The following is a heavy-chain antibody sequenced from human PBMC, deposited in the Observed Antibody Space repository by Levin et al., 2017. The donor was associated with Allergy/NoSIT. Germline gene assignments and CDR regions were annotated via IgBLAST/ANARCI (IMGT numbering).Heavy chain of an antibody. CDR3: ARENCSFTTCYDNPFVM. CDR1: GFTVSDYY. V-gene: IGHV3-53*01. Sequence: GGSLRLSCAVSGFTVSDYYMSWVRQAPGKGLEWVSVIYGGSTTPYYADAVKGRFTTSREPSQNTLYLQMHSLKADDTAVYYCARENCSFTTCYDNPFVMWGRGTVVSVSS. CDR2: IYGGSTTP. D-gene: IGHD2-2*01. J-gene: IGHJ3*02.